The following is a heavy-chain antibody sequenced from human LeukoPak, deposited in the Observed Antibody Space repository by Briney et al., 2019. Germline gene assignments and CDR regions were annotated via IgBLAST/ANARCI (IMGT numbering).Heavy chain of an antibody. V-gene: IGHV1-69*01. J-gene: IGHJ5*02. CDR3: AGGSGSYNWFDP. D-gene: IGHD3-10*01. CDR1: GGTFSSYA. Sequence: ASVKVSCKASGGTFSSYAISWVRQAPGQGLEWMGGIIPIFGTANYAQKFQGRVTITADESTSTAYMELSSLRSEDTAVYYCAGGSGSYNWFDPWGQGTLVTVSS. CDR2: IIPIFGTA.